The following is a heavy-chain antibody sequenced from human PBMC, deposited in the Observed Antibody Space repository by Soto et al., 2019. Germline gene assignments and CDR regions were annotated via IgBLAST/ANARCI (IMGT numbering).Heavy chain of an antibody. Sequence: QVQLVQSGAEVKKPGSSVKVSCKASGGTFSSYTISWVRQAPGQGLEWMGRIIPILGIANYAQKFQGRVTIPASKTTRTAYRERSSLGSEDTAVYYCAREENSFGAGAFFDTWGQGTLVTVSS. D-gene: IGHD1-26*01. CDR1: GGTFSSYT. J-gene: IGHJ4*02. CDR3: AREENSFGAGAFFDT. V-gene: IGHV1-69*08. CDR2: IIPILGIA.